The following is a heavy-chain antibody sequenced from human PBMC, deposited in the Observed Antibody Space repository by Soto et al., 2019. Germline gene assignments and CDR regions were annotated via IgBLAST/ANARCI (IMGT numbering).Heavy chain of an antibody. CDR3: ARIPDC. J-gene: IGHJ1*01. CDR1: GGSFSGYY. Sequence: SETLSLTCAIYGGSFSGYYWSWLRQPPGKGLEWIGEINHSGSTNYNPPLRSRDTISADRSENQFSLKLSLATAADPAVAYYARIPDCWGQGTLVTVSS. D-gene: IGHD2-2*01. V-gene: IGHV4-34*01. CDR2: INHSGST.